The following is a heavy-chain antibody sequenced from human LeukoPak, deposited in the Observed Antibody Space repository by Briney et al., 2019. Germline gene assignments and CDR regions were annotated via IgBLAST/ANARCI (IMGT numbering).Heavy chain of an antibody. V-gene: IGHV3-48*03. J-gene: IGHJ3*02. D-gene: IGHD5-12*01. Sequence: PGRSLRLSCAASGFTFSSYEMNWVRQAPGKGLEWVSYISSSGSTIYYADSVKGRFTISRDNAKNSLYLQMNSLRAEDTAVYYCASNSGYDLDAFDIWGQGTMVTVSS. CDR2: ISSSGSTI. CDR1: GFTFSSYE. CDR3: ASNSGYDLDAFDI.